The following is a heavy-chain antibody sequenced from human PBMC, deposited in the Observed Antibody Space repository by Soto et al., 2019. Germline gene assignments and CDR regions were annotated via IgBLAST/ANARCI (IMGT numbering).Heavy chain of an antibody. J-gene: IGHJ5*02. Sequence: QVQLVQSGAEVKKPGSSVKVSCKASGGTFSSYTISWVRQAPGQGLEWMGRIIPILGIANYAQKFQGRVTITADKSTSTAYMELSSLRSGDTAVYYCARDPYSGYDLNWFDPWGQGTLVTVSS. V-gene: IGHV1-69*08. D-gene: IGHD5-12*01. CDR2: IIPILGIA. CDR1: GGTFSSYT. CDR3: ARDPYSGYDLNWFDP.